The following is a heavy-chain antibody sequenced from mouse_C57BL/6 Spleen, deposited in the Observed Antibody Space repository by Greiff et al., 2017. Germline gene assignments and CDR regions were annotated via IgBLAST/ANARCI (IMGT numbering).Heavy chain of an antibody. Sequence: EVQLVESGGDLVKPGGSLKLSCAASGFTFSSYGMSWVRQTPDKRLEWVATISSGGSYTYYPDSVKGRFTIPRDNAKNTLYLQMSSLKSEDTAMYYCARHNGWDFDYWGQGTTLTVS. CDR2: ISSGGSYT. D-gene: IGHD3-3*01. V-gene: IGHV5-6*01. J-gene: IGHJ2*01. CDR1: GFTFSSYG. CDR3: ARHNGWDFDY.